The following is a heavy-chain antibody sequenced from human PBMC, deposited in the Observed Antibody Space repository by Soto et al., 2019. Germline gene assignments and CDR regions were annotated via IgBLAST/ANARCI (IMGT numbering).Heavy chain of an antibody. CDR3: AKGGYYDMLTGIGPFDY. CDR1: GFTFSSYA. CDR2: ISYDGSKT. V-gene: IGHV3-30*18. J-gene: IGHJ4*02. D-gene: IGHD3-9*01. Sequence: QVQLVESGGGVVQPGRSLRLSCAASGFTFSSYAMHWVRQAPGKGLEWVAFISYDGSKTYYADSVKGRFTISRDNSKKTVYLQMNSLRAEDTAVYYCAKGGYYDMLTGIGPFDYWGQGTLVTVSS.